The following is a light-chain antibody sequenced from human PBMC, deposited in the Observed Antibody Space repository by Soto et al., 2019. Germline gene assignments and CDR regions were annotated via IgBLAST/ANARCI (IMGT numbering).Light chain of an antibody. CDR1: QSVSIY. CDR3: QQRSNWPPKIT. CDR2: DAS. V-gene: IGKV3-11*01. Sequence: EMALAQSPGTLYLSPGERATLSCRASQSVSIYLAWYQQKPGQAPRLLIYDASNRATGIPARFSGSGSGTDFTLTISSLEPEDFAVYYCQQRSNWPPKITFGQGTRPAI. J-gene: IGKJ5*01.